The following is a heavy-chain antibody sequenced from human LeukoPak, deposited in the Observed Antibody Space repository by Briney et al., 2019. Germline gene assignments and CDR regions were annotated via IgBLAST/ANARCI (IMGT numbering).Heavy chain of an antibody. CDR3: AKGDSSGYYWPFDY. CDR2: ISGSGGST. J-gene: IGHJ4*02. Sequence: GGSLRLSCAASGSTFSSYAMSWVRQAPGKGLEWVSAISGSGGSTYYADSVKGRFTISRDNSKNTLYLQMNSLRAEDTAVYYCAKGDSSGYYWPFDYWGQGTLVTVSS. CDR1: GSTFSSYA. V-gene: IGHV3-23*01. D-gene: IGHD3-22*01.